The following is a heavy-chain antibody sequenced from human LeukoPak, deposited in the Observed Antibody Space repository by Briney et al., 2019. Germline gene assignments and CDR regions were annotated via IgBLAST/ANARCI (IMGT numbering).Heavy chain of an antibody. D-gene: IGHD6-13*01. CDR3: AKDVFKAAAVPY. Sequence: PSETLSLTCVVSGGSFSGYYWSWIRQPPGKGLEWIGEINHGGRTNYSPSLKSRVTISVDTSKNQFSLNLSSVTAADTAVYYCAKDVFKAAAVPYWGQGTLVTVSS. CDR2: INHGGRT. V-gene: IGHV4-34*01. CDR1: GGSFSGYY. J-gene: IGHJ4*02.